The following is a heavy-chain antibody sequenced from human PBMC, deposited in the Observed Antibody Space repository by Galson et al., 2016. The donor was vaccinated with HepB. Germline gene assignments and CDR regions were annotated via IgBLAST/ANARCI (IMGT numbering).Heavy chain of an antibody. J-gene: IGHJ6*02. Sequence: SVKVSCKASGYPFTRYYLHWVRQAPGQAPEWMGVINPSGGTNYAQRFQGRVAMTRDTSTSTVYLDLSSLRFEGTALYYCAREPHGRTGDYYYYYGMDVWGQGTTVTVSS. CDR2: INPSGGT. CDR1: GYPFTRYY. CDR3: AREPHGRTGDYYYYYGMDV. V-gene: IGHV1-46*01. D-gene: IGHD3-10*01.